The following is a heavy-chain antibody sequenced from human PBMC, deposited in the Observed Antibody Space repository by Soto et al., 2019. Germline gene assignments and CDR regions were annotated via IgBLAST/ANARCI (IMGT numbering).Heavy chain of an antibody. V-gene: IGHV3-23*01. J-gene: IGHJ4*02. D-gene: IGHD3-10*01. Sequence: GGSLRLSCAASGFTFSSYAMSWVRQAPGKGLEWVSPISGSGDISYYADSVKGRFTISRDNSKNTLYLQMNSLRAEDTAVYYCAKDQRVYYGSGSYFYSWGQGNLVTVS. CDR1: GFTFSSYA. CDR2: ISGSGDIS. CDR3: AKDQRVYYGSGSYFYS.